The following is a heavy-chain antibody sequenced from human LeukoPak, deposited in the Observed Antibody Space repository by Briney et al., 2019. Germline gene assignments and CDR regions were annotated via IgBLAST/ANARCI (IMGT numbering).Heavy chain of an antibody. V-gene: IGHV3-15*01. Sequence: KTGGSLRLSCAASGFTFSNAWMSWVRQAPGKGLEWVGRIKSKTDGGTTDYAAPVKGRFTISRDDSKNTLYLQMNSLKTEDTAVYYCTISWGPGLLWFGEIGNYYGMDVWGQGTTVTVSS. CDR3: TISWGPGLLWFGEIGNYYGMDV. J-gene: IGHJ6*02. CDR1: GFTFSNAW. D-gene: IGHD3-10*01. CDR2: IKSKTDGGTT.